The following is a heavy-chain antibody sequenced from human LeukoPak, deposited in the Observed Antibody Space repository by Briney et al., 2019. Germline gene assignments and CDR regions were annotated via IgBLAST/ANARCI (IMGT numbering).Heavy chain of an antibody. CDR1: GGSFTDYF. V-gene: IGHV4-34*01. CDR3: ARGRIAKIVVVHSFHYGMDV. Sequence: SETLSLTCDVFGGSFTDYFWTWIRQSPGKGLEWIGEINDYTGNTNYNPSLNSRVSISLEKSKNQFSLALRSATAADTAVYCCARGRIAKIVVVHSFHYGMDVWGQGTTVTVSS. D-gene: IGHD3-22*01. CDR2: INDYTGNT. J-gene: IGHJ6*02.